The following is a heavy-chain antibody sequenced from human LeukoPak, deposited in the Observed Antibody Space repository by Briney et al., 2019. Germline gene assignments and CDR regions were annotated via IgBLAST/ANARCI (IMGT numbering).Heavy chain of an antibody. V-gene: IGHV1-46*01. D-gene: IGHD4-17*01. Sequence: ASVKVSCKASGYTFTGYYIYWVRQAPGQGLEWMGIINPSGGSTRYAQKFQGRVTMTRDMSTSTLYMELRSLRSEDTAVYYCARARSYGDYLWLHGLDYWGQGTLVTVSS. J-gene: IGHJ4*02. CDR2: INPSGGST. CDR1: GYTFTGYY. CDR3: ARARSYGDYLWLHGLDY.